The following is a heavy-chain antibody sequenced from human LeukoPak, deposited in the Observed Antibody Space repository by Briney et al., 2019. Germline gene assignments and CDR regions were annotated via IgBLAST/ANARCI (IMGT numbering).Heavy chain of an antibody. D-gene: IGHD4-23*01. CDR2: IASDGSST. CDR3: ARGRPHGNDY. Sequence: GGSLRLSCAASGFTFSSYWMNWVRQAPGKGLVWVSRIASDGSSTTYADSVKGRFSISRDNAKNTLYPQMNSLRVEDTAVYYCARGRPHGNDYWGQGTLVTVSS. CDR1: GFTFSSYW. J-gene: IGHJ4*02. V-gene: IGHV3-74*01.